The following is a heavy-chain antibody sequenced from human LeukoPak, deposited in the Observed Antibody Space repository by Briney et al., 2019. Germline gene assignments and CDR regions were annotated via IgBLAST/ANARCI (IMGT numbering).Heavy chain of an antibody. CDR1: GRSFSGYY. Sequence: SETLSLTCAVYGRSFSGYYWSWIRQPPGKGLEWIGEINHSGSTNYNPSLKSRVTISVDTSKNQFSLKLSSVTAADTAVYYCARSASYGDYLSNYWGQGTLVTVSS. D-gene: IGHD4-17*01. J-gene: IGHJ4*02. CDR2: INHSGST. V-gene: IGHV4-34*01. CDR3: ARSASYGDYLSNY.